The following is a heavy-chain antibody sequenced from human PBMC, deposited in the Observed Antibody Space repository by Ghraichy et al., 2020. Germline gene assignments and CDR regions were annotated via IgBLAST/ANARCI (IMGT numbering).Heavy chain of an antibody. CDR3: ARRGQLRSSNYFDS. J-gene: IGHJ4*02. D-gene: IGHD5-18*01. CDR1: GGSISSSSYY. Sequence: SETLSLTCTVSGGSISSSSYYWGWIRQPPGKGLEWIGSIYYSGSTYYNPSLKSRVTISVDTSKNQFSLKLSSVTAADTAVYYCARRGQLRSSNYFDSWGQGTLVTVSS. V-gene: IGHV4-39*01. CDR2: IYYSGST.